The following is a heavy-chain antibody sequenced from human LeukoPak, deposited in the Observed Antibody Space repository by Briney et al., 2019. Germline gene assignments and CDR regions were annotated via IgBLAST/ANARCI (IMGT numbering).Heavy chain of an antibody. J-gene: IGHJ4*02. D-gene: IGHD3-22*01. CDR3: VRLRRNSDTSGFYYYYDY. V-gene: IGHV3-21*01. CDR1: GYTFSSYS. CDR2: ISVRSNYI. Sequence: GGSLRLSCAASGYTFSSYSITWVRQAPGKGLEWVSPISVRSNYIYYADSVRGRFSISRDDARDSLYLQMNSLRAEDTAVYYCVRLRRNSDTSGFYYYYDYWGQGTLVTVSS.